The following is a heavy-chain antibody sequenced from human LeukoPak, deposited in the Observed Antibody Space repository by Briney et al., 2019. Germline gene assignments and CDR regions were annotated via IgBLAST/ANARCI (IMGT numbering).Heavy chain of an antibody. CDR3: ARTAPIAAAGTGRFGP. D-gene: IGHD6-13*01. Sequence: ASVKVSCKASGYTFTGYYMHWVRQAPGQGLEWMGWINPNSGGTNYAQKFQGRVTMTRDTSISTAYMELSRLRSDDTAVYYCARTAPIAAAGTGRFGPWGQGTLVTVSS. CDR1: GYTFTGYY. CDR2: INPNSGGT. J-gene: IGHJ5*02. V-gene: IGHV1-2*02.